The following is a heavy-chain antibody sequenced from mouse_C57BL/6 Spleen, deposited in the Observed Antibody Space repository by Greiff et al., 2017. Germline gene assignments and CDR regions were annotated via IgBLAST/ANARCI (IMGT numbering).Heavy chain of an antibody. Sequence: EVQGVESGGGLVKPGGSLKLSCAASGFTFSDYGMHWVRQAPEKGLEWVAYISSGSSTIYYADTVKGRFTISRDNAKNTLFLQMTSLRSEDTAMYYCAKIYYDYEFAYWGQGTLVTVSA. D-gene: IGHD2-4*01. CDR3: AKIYYDYEFAY. V-gene: IGHV5-17*01. CDR1: GFTFSDYG. J-gene: IGHJ3*01. CDR2: ISSGSSTI.